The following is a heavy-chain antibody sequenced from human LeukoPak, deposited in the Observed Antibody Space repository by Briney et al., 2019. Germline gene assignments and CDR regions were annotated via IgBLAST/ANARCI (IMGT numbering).Heavy chain of an antibody. CDR2: TYYRSKWYN. CDR3: ARVTGEFSDWYFDL. CDR1: GDSVSSNSAA. V-gene: IGHV6-1*01. D-gene: IGHD7-27*01. Sequence: SQTLSLTCALSGDSVSSNSAAWNWIRQSPSRGLEWLGRTYYRSKWYNDYAVPVKSRITINPDTSKNQFSLQLNSVTPEDTAVYYCARVTGEFSDWYFDLWGRGTLVTVSS. J-gene: IGHJ2*01.